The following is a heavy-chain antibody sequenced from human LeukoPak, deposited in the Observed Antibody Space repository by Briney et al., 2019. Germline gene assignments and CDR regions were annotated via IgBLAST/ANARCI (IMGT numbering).Heavy chain of an antibody. Sequence: QTGGSLRLSCAASGFTVSSNYMSWVRQAPGKGLEWVSVIYSGGGTYYADSVKGRFTISRGNSKNTLFLQMNNLRAEDTAVYYCARDQYYYGSGSYPDYWGQGTLVTVSS. CDR3: ARDQYYYGSGSYPDY. CDR2: IYSGGGT. V-gene: IGHV3-66*01. J-gene: IGHJ4*02. CDR1: GFTVSSNY. D-gene: IGHD3-10*01.